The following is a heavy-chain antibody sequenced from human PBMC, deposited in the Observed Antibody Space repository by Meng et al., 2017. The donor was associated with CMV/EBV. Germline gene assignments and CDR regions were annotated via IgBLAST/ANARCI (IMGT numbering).Heavy chain of an antibody. V-gene: IGHV3-30-3*01. CDR3: ASLSVPIIVVPAAMRPDY. J-gene: IGHJ4*02. CDR1: GFTFSSYE. D-gene: IGHD2-2*01. CDR2: ISYDGSNK. Sequence: GGSLRLSCAASGFTFSSYEMNWVRQAPGKGLEWVAVISYDGSNKYYADSVKGRFTISRDNSKNTLYLQMSSLRAEDTAVYYCASLSVPIIVVPAAMRPDYWGQGTLVTVSS.